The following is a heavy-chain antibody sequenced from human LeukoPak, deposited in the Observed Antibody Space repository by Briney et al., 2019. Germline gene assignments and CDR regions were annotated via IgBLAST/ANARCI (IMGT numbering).Heavy chain of an antibody. Sequence: PSETLSLTCAVSGYSISSGYYWGWIRQPPGKGLEWIGSIYHSGSTYYNPSLKSRVTISVDTSKNQFSLKLSSVTAADTAVYYCARLQGYLDYWGQGTLVTVSS. V-gene: IGHV4-38-2*01. D-gene: IGHD4-11*01. CDR3: ARLQGYLDY. J-gene: IGHJ4*02. CDR1: GYSISSGYY. CDR2: IYHSGST.